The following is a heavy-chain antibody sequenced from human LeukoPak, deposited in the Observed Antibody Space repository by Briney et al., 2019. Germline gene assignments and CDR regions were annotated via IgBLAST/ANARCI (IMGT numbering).Heavy chain of an antibody. D-gene: IGHD3-10*01. Sequence: ASVKVSCKASGYTFTSYGISWVRQAPGQGLEWMGWINPNSGGTNYAQKFQGRVTMTRDTSISTAYMELSRLRSDDTAVYYCARGRYYYGSGSYYDYWGQGTLVTVSS. CDR1: GYTFTSYG. J-gene: IGHJ4*02. CDR3: ARGRYYYGSGSYYDY. V-gene: IGHV1-2*02. CDR2: INPNSGGT.